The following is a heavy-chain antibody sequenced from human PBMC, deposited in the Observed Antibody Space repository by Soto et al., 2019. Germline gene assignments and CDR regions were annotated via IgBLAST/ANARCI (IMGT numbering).Heavy chain of an antibody. Sequence: GSLRLSCAASGFTFSSYAMSWVRQAPGKGLEWVSAISGSGGSTYYADSVKGRFTISRDNSKNTLYLQMNSLRAEDTAVYYCAKRPLARFHYDMDVWGQGTTVTVSS. CDR2: ISGSGGST. CDR3: AKRPLARFHYDMDV. J-gene: IGHJ6*02. V-gene: IGHV3-23*01. CDR1: GFTFSSYA. D-gene: IGHD3-3*01.